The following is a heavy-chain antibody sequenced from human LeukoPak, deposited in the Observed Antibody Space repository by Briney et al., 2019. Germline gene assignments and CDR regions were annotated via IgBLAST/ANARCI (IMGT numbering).Heavy chain of an antibody. D-gene: IGHD4-17*01. J-gene: IGHJ4*02. CDR1: GFTVSSNY. Sequence: QRGGSLRLSCAASGFTVSSNYMSWVRQAPGKGLEWVSVIYSGGSTYYADSVKGRFTISRDNSKDTLYLQMNSLRAEDTAVYYCARGRMGVTTGYYFDYWGQGTLVTVSS. V-gene: IGHV3-66*01. CDR2: IYSGGST. CDR3: ARGRMGVTTGYYFDY.